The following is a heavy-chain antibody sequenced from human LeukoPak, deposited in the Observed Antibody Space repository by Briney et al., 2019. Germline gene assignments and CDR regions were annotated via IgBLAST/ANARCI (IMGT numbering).Heavy chain of an antibody. CDR2: ISSSGNTT. D-gene: IGHD6-19*01. V-gene: IGHV3-48*04. Sequence: GGSLRLSCAASGFTFSTFAMIWVRQAPGKGLEWVSYISSSGNTTKNADSVKGRFTITRDNAKNSLYLQMNSLRAEDTAVYYCARDGGSAWFLDYWGQGTLVTVSS. CDR3: ARDGGSAWFLDY. J-gene: IGHJ4*02. CDR1: GFTFSTFA.